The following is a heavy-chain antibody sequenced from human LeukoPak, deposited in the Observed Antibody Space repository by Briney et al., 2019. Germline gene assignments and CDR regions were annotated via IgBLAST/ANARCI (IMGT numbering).Heavy chain of an antibody. CDR2: IIGSGGNT. J-gene: IGHJ4*02. CDR3: ARDMSESYPRPIHY. Sequence: RGSLRLSCAASGFTFSSYAMSWVRQAPGKGLEWVSGIIGSGGNTYYADSVKGRFTISRDNSKNTLYMQINSLRAEDTALYYCARDMSESYPRPIHYWGQETLVSVSS. CDR1: GFTFSSYA. V-gene: IGHV3-23*01. D-gene: IGHD1-26*01.